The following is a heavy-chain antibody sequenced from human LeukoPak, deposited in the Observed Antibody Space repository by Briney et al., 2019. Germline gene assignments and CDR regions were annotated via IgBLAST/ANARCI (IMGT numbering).Heavy chain of an antibody. Sequence: GESLKISCKGSGYSFTSYWIGWVRQMPGKGLEWLGPIYPGNSDTRYSPFFQGQVTFSVDTSISTAYLHWGGLKASDTAMYYCARFALTSSLDYWGQGTLVTVSS. CDR1: GYSFTSYW. CDR2: IYPGNSDT. V-gene: IGHV5-51*01. D-gene: IGHD6-13*01. CDR3: ARFALTSSLDY. J-gene: IGHJ4*02.